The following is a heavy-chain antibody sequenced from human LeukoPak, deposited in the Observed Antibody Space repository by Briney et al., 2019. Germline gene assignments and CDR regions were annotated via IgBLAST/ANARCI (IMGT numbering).Heavy chain of an antibody. J-gene: IGHJ4*02. CDR2: IYYSGST. V-gene: IGHV4-39*01. D-gene: IGHD1-26*01. Sequence: SETLSLTCTVSGGSISSSFYYWGWIRQPPGKGLEWIGSIYYSGSTYYNPSLKSRVTISVDTSKNQFSLKLSSVTAADTAVYYCARQYIVGATNDYWGQGTLVTVSS. CDR3: ARQYIVGATNDY. CDR1: GGSISSSFYY.